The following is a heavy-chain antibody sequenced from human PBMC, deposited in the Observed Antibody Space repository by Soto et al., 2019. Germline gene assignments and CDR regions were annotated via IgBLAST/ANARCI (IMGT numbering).Heavy chain of an antibody. D-gene: IGHD3-3*01. J-gene: IGHJ4*02. Sequence: GGSLRLSCSASGFTFSSFSMHWVRQSPGKGLEYVSHMSSDGGRIYYADSVKGRFTISRDNSKNMLYLQMSSLRPDDSAVYYCVKSRGGANYDFFDRGQGTQVTVSS. CDR2: MSSDGGRI. V-gene: IGHV3-64D*06. CDR1: GFTFSSFS. CDR3: VKSRGGANYDFFD.